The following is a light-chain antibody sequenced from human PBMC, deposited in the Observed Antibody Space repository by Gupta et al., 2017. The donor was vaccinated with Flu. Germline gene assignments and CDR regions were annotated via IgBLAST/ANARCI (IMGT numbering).Light chain of an antibody. J-gene: IGLJ1*01. CDR3: SSHGSRVTWV. Sequence: QSAPTQPRSVSGSPGQSVTIPRTGTSNDVGGYNRVSWYEQRPGNPPQLIIYEVTERPSGVQERSGASKAGTNALTNICGLETDDDAYYYCSSHGSRVTWVFGTGTTVTVL. CDR2: EVT. CDR1: SNDVGGYNR. V-gene: IGLV2-11*02.